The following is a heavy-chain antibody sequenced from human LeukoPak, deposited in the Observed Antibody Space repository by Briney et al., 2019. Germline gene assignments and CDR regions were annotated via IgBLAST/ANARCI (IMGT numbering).Heavy chain of an antibody. Sequence: GGSLRLSCAASGFTFSSFGMNWVRQIPGKGLEWVSGISWNSGSIGYADSVKGRFTISRDNAKNSLYLQMNSLRAEDAALYYCVKVYNVIENAFDLWGQGTMVSVSS. CDR1: GFTFSSFG. CDR3: VKVYNVIENAFDL. V-gene: IGHV3-9*01. CDR2: ISWNSGSI. D-gene: IGHD3-16*02. J-gene: IGHJ3*01.